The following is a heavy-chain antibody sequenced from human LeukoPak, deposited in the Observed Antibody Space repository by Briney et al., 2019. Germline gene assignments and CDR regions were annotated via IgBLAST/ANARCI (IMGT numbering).Heavy chain of an antibody. CDR3: ASSSGWYHFDY. Sequence: GGSLRLSCAASGFTFSTYWMSWVRQAPGKGLEWVANIKQDGSENYYVDSVKGRFTISRDNAKKSLYLQMNTLRAEDTAVYYCASSSGWYHFDYWGQGTLVTVSS. J-gene: IGHJ4*02. D-gene: IGHD6-19*01. CDR1: GFTFSTYW. V-gene: IGHV3-7*01. CDR2: IKQDGSEN.